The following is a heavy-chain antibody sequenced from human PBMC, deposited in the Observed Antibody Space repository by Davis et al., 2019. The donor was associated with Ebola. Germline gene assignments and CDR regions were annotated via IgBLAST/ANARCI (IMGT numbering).Heavy chain of an antibody. J-gene: IGHJ5*02. CDR1: GGSISSYY. CDR2: INHSGST. Sequence: SETLSLTCTVSGGSISSYYWSWIRQPPGKGLEWIGEINHSGSTNDNPSLKSRVTISVDTSKNQFSLKLSSVTAADTAVYYCARGVGTGAWFDPWGQGTLVTVSS. CDR3: ARGVGTGAWFDP. D-gene: IGHD3-10*01. V-gene: IGHV4-34*01.